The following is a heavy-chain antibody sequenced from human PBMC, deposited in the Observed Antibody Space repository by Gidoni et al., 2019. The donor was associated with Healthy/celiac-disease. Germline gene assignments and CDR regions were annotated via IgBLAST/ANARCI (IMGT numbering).Heavy chain of an antibody. V-gene: IGHV3-30-3*01. J-gene: IGHJ4*02. CDR2: ISYDGSNK. CDR3: ARAFSWDEYQLPY. D-gene: IGHD2-2*01. Sequence: QVQLVESGGGVVQPGRSLRLSCAASGFTFSSYAMHWVRQAPGKGLEWVAVISYDGSNKYYADSVKGRFTISRDNSKNTLYLQMNSLRAEDTAVYYCARAFSWDEYQLPYWGQGTLVTVSS. CDR1: GFTFSSYA.